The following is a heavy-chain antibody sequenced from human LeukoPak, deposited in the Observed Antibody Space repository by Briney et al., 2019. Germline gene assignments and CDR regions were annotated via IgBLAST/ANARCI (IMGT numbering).Heavy chain of an antibody. CDR1: GYSFTSYW. CDR3: ARAPYFSKGDDFDY. V-gene: IGHV1-46*01. CDR2: INPSGGST. J-gene: IGHJ4*02. D-gene: IGHD2/OR15-2a*01. Sequence: GESLNISCKCSGYSFTSYWTGWVRQAPGQGLEWMERINPSGGSTSYAQKYQGRVTMTRDTSTSTVYMELSSLRSEDTAVYYCARAPYFSKGDDFDYWGQGTLVTVSS.